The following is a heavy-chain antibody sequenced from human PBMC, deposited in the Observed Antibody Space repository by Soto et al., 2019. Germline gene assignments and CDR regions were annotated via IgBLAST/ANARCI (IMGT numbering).Heavy chain of an antibody. D-gene: IGHD2-15*01. CDR1: GGSISSGDYY. CDR3: ARVKYCIGGSCYPGLAP. CDR2: IYYSGST. V-gene: IGHV4-30-4*01. Sequence: SETLSLTCTVSGGSISSGDYYWSWIRQPPGKGLEWIGNIYYSGSTYYNPSLKSRVTISVDTSKNQFSLKLSSVTAADTAVYYCARVKYCIGGSCYPGLAPGGEGTL. J-gene: IGHJ4*02.